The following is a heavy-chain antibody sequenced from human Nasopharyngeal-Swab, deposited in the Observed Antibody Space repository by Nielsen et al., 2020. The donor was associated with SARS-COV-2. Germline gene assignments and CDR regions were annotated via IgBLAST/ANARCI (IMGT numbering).Heavy chain of an antibody. V-gene: IGHV3-23*01. CDR2: VSGSGGTT. CDR3: AKDRYCSGGACYFNGFDY. CDR1: GFTLSDYH. J-gene: IGHJ4*02. Sequence: GGSLRLSCAASGFTLSDYHMEWVRQAPGKGLEWVSGVSGSGGTTKYADSVKGRFTISRDNSKNKLYLQMHSLRAEDTAVYYCAKDRYCSGGACYFNGFDYWGQGTLVTVSS. D-gene: IGHD2-15*01.